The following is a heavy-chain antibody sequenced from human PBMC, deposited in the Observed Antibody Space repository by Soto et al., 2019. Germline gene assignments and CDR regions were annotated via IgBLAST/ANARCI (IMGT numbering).Heavy chain of an antibody. J-gene: IGHJ6*02. CDR1: GCSIFSSSYY. V-gene: IGHV4-39*01. CDR2: IYYSGST. Sequence: SGTLSLTGTVSGCSIFSSSYYWGWIRQPPGKGLQWIASIYYSGSTYYNPSLKSRVPISVDTSKNQFSLKLSSVAAADTAVYYCARRLYYDSSGFEGGGMDVWGQGTTVT. D-gene: IGHD3-22*01. CDR3: ARRLYYDSSGFEGGGMDV.